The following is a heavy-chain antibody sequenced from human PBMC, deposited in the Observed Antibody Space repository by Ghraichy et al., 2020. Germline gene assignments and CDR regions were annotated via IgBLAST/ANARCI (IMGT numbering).Heavy chain of an antibody. D-gene: IGHD2-2*01. V-gene: IGHV3-53*01. CDR3: AREFSSYWYFDL. CDR2: IYSGGST. Sequence: GGSLRLSCAASGFTVSSNYMSWVRQAPGKGLEWVSVIYSGGSTYYADSVKGRFTISRDNSKNTLYLQMNSLRAEDTAVYYCAREFSSYWYFDLWGRGTLVTVSS. CDR1: GFTVSSNY. J-gene: IGHJ2*01.